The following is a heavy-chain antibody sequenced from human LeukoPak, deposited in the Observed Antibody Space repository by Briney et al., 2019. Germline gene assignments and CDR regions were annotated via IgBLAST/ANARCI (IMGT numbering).Heavy chain of an antibody. CDR3: AGGQGFLIDY. V-gene: IGHV3-7*01. Sequence: GGSLRLSCAVSGLTFSNYWMNWVRQAPGKGLEWVANIKQDGSAKYYVDSVKGRLTISRDNAKSLLYLQMNSLRAEDAAVYYCAGGQGFLIDYWGQGTLVTVSS. J-gene: IGHJ4*02. D-gene: IGHD3-3*01. CDR2: IKQDGSAK. CDR1: GLTFSNYW.